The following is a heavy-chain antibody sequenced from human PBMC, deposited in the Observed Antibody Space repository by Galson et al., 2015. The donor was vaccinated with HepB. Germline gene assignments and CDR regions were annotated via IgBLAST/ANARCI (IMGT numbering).Heavy chain of an antibody. V-gene: IGHV3-30*18. CDR1: GFTFSSYG. Sequence: SLRLSCAASGFTFSSYGMHWVRQAPGKGLEWVAAISYDGSNKDYADSVKGRFTISRDSSKNTLHLQMNSLRAEDTAVYYCAKARSRASRSYFYYLDYWGQGTLVTVSS. J-gene: IGHJ4*02. D-gene: IGHD1-26*01. CDR3: AKARSRASRSYFYYLDY. CDR2: ISYDGSNK.